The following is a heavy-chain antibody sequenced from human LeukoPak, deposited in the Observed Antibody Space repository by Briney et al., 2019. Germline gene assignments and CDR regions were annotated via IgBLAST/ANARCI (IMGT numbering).Heavy chain of an antibody. Sequence: VASVKVSCKASGYTFTIYYMHWVRQAPGQGLEWMGIINPSGGSTSYAQKFQGRVTMTTDTSTSTAYMELRSLRSDDTAVYYCARDDSGLDFWSGYYRYYYYYMDVWGKGTTVTVSS. V-gene: IGHV1-46*01. CDR2: INPSGGST. J-gene: IGHJ6*03. D-gene: IGHD3-3*01. CDR1: GYTFTIYY. CDR3: ARDDSGLDFWSGYYRYYYYYMDV.